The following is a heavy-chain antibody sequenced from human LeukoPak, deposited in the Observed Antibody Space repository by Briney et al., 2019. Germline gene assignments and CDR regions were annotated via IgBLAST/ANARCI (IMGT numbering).Heavy chain of an antibody. CDR3: AKNQPLSPLHPFIDY. J-gene: IGHJ4*02. Sequence: GGSLRLSCAASGFTFSSYAMHWVRQAPGKGLEWVAVISYDGSNKYYADSVKGRFTISRDNSKNTLYLQMNSLRAEDTAVYYCAKNQPLSPLHPFIDYWGQGTLVTVSS. V-gene: IGHV3-30-3*02. CDR1: GFTFSSYA. CDR2: ISYDGSNK. D-gene: IGHD3-16*02.